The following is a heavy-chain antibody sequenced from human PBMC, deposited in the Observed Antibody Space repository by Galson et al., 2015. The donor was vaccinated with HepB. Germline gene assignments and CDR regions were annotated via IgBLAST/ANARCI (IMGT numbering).Heavy chain of an antibody. CDR3: AISRSSPIDY. CDR2: VYPNDSDT. Sequence: QSGAEVTKPGESLKISCTGSGYTFSNYWIGWVRQMPGKGLEWVAIVYPNDSDTRYSPSLQGQVTISADNSVTTAYLQWSSLRASDTAMYYCAISRSSPIDYWGQGTLVTISS. V-gene: IGHV5-51*01. J-gene: IGHJ4*02. D-gene: IGHD3-10*01. CDR1: GYTFSNYW.